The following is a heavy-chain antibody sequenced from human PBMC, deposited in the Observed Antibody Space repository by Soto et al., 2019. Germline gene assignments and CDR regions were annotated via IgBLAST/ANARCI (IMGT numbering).Heavy chain of an antibody. D-gene: IGHD6-6*01. Sequence: QVQLVQSGAEVKKPGASVKVSCKASGYSFTSYEIYWVRQATGQGLGWMGWMNHNSGNTGYSQKLQSRVTMTRNTSISTAYMELTSLRSEDTAVYYCAGGPDLVYYYYYYMGVWGKGTTVTVSS. CDR3: AGGPDLVYYYYYYMGV. J-gene: IGHJ6*03. CDR1: GYSFTSYE. CDR2: MNHNSGNT. V-gene: IGHV1-8*01.